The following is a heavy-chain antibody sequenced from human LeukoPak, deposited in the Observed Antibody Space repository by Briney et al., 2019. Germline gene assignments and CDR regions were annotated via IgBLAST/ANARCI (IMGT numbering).Heavy chain of an antibody. J-gene: IGHJ6*03. Sequence: PSETLSLTCTVSGGSISSYYWSWIRQPPGKGLEWIGYIYNSGSTSYNPSLKSRVTISVDTSKNQFSLKLTSVTAADTAVYYCARPYSTSWSGTYYYMDVWGKGTTVTVSS. V-gene: IGHV4-59*08. CDR1: GGSISSYY. CDR2: IYNSGST. D-gene: IGHD6-13*01. CDR3: ARPYSTSWSGTYYYMDV.